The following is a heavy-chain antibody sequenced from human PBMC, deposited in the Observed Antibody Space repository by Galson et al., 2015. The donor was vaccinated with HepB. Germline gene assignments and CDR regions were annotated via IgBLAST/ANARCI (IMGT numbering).Heavy chain of an antibody. V-gene: IGHV1-69*02. CDR1: GGTFSSYT. D-gene: IGHD3-22*01. Sequence: VKVSCKASGGTFSSYTISWVRQAPGQGLEWMGGIIPILGIANYAQKFQGRVTITADKSTSTAYMELSSLRSEDTAVYYCARYGRYYYDSSGYSEAAGFDYWGQGTLVTVSS. J-gene: IGHJ4*02. CDR2: IIPILGIA. CDR3: ARYGRYYYDSSGYSEAAGFDY.